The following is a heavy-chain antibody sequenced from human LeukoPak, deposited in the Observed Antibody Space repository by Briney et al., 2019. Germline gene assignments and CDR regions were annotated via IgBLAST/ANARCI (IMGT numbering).Heavy chain of an antibody. J-gene: IGHJ6*03. CDR3: ARVPIDDPMVRGGYYYYYYYMDV. CDR1: GGTFSSYA. CDR2: IIPIFGTA. D-gene: IGHD3-10*01. Sequence: ASVKVSCKASGGTFSSYAISWVRQAPGQGLEWMGGIIPIFGTANYAQKFQGRVTITADESTSTAYMELSSLRSEDTAVYYCARVPIDDPMVRGGYYYYYYYMDVWGKGTTVTVSS. V-gene: IGHV1-69*13.